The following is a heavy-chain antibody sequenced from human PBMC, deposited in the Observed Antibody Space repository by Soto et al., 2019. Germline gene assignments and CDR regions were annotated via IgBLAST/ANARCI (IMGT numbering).Heavy chain of an antibody. Sequence: SETLSLTCTVSGGSIISYYWSWIRQPPGKGLEWIGYIYYSGSTNYNPSLKRRVTISVDTSKNQFSLKLSSVTAADTAVDYCARHAAIAAAVSFDYWGQGTLVTVSS. D-gene: IGHD6-13*01. CDR1: GGSIISYY. J-gene: IGHJ4*02. CDR3: ARHAAIAAAVSFDY. V-gene: IGHV4-59*08. CDR2: IYYSGST.